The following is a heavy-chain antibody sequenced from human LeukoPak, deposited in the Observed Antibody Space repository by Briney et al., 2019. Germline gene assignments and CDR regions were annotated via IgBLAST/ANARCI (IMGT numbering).Heavy chain of an antibody. CDR1: GFTFSSFA. V-gene: IGHV3-23*01. CDR3: ARVGYYASGPFSYFDY. D-gene: IGHD3-10*01. J-gene: IGHJ4*02. Sequence: GGSLRLSCAASGFTFSSFAMSWVRLAPGKGLEWVSFISSTGSGTYYADSVKGRFTISRDNSKNTLFLQMNSLSVEDTAVYYCARVGYYASGPFSYFDYWGQGTLVTVSS. CDR2: ISSTGSGT.